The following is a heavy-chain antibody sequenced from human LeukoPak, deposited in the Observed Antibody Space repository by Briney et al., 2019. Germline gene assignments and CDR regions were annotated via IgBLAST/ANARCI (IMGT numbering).Heavy chain of an antibody. D-gene: IGHD1-7*01. CDR1: GFASRSYA. V-gene: IGHV3-30*11. Sequence: GRSLRLSCAASGFASRSYAMHWVRQAPGKGLEWVVVISYDGRNKYYADSVKGRFTISRDNSKNTLYLQMNSLRAEDTAVYYCARDRGAGRNYGLDYWGQGTLVTVSS. CDR3: ARDRGAGRNYGLDY. J-gene: IGHJ4*02. CDR2: ISYDGRNK.